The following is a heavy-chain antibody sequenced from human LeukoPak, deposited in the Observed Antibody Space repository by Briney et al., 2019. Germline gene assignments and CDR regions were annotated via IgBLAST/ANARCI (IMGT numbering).Heavy chain of an antibody. CDR3: ARGETSSYDY. CDR1: GFPFSSYG. D-gene: IGHD2-2*01. V-gene: IGHV3-53*01. CDR2: IYSGGNT. Sequence: PGGSLRLPCAASGFPFSSYGMHWVRQAPGKGLEWVSVIYSGGNTYYADSVKGRFTISRDNSKNTVYLQMNSLRAEDTAVYYCARGETSSYDYWGQGTLVTVSS. J-gene: IGHJ4*02.